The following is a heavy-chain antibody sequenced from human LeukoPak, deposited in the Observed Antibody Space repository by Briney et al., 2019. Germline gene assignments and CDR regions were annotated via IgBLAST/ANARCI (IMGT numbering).Heavy chain of an antibody. CDR1: GFSLSTRGVG. D-gene: IGHD3-3*01. V-gene: IGHV2-5*01. J-gene: IGHJ4*02. CDR2: IYWNDDN. CDR3: AHRSEGSKPLY. Sequence: SGPTLVKPTQTLTLTCTFSGFSLSTRGVGVGWIRQPPGKALEWLALIYWNDDNRYSPSLKSRLTITKDTSKYQVVLTMTNMDPVDTATYYCAHRSEGSKPLYWGQGTLVTVSS.